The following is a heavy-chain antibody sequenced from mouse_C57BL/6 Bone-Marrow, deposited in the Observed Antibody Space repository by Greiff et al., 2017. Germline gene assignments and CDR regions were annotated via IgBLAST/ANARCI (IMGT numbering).Heavy chain of an antibody. V-gene: IGHV1-26*01. CDR3: AREDYGSSYVGY. CDR1: GYTFTDYY. D-gene: IGHD1-1*01. CDR2: SNPNNGGT. J-gene: IGHJ2*01. Sequence: VQLQQSGPELVKPGASVKISCKASGYTFTDYYMNWVKQSHGKSLEWIGDSNPNNGGTSYNQKFKGKATLTVDKSSSTAYMELRSLTSEDSAVYYCAREDYGSSYVGYWGQGTTRTVAS.